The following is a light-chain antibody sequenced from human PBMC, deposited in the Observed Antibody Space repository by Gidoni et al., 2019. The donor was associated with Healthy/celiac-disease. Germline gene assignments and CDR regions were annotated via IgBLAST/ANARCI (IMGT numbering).Light chain of an antibody. V-gene: IGKV1-27*01. J-gene: IGKJ1*01. CDR3: QKYNSAPRT. CDR1: QGISNY. CDR2: AAS. Sequence: EIQRTQSPSSLSASLGDRVPITCRASQGISNYLAWYQQKPGKVPKLLIYAASTLQSGVPSRFSGSGSGTDFTLTISSLQPEDVATYYCQKYNSAPRTFGQGTKVEIK.